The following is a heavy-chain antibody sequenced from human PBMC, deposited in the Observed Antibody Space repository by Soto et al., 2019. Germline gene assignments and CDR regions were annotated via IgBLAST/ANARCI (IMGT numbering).Heavy chain of an antibody. CDR1: GFIFNTYG. Sequence: QVQLVESGGGVVQSGGSLRLSCAASGFIFNTYGMHWVRQAPGKGLEWVAVIWSDGSYKYFGDFVKGRFTVSRDNSKMYLQMKSLRADDTAVYYCARGIGLVVRGDSFDLWGQGTMVTVSS. CDR2: IWSDGSYK. CDR3: ARGIGLVVRGDSFDL. D-gene: IGHD6-19*01. J-gene: IGHJ3*01. V-gene: IGHV3-33*01.